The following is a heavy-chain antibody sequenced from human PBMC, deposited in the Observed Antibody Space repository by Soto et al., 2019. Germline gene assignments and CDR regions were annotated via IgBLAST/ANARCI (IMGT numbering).Heavy chain of an antibody. D-gene: IGHD1-26*01. V-gene: IGHV3-21*01. CDR3: ARDPADLWEPDQYFPH. CDR1: GFTFSSYS. J-gene: IGHJ1*01. CDR2: ISSSSRHI. Sequence: EVQLVESGGGLVKPGGSLTLSCAASGFTFSSYSMNWVRQAPGKGLELVSSISSSSRHIYYADSVKGRFTISRDNAKNSLYLQMNSLRAEDTAMYFCARDPADLWEPDQYFPHWGQGTLVAVSS.